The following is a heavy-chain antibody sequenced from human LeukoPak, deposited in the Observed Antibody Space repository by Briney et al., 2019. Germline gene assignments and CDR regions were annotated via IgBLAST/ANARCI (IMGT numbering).Heavy chain of an antibody. Sequence: GESLKISCKGSGYSFTSHWIGWVRQMPGKGLEWMGIIWPGDSDTKHSPFFQGQVTFSADKSISTAWLQWSNLRASDTAMYYCARRGGYGSGSYYGFDIWGQGTLVTVSS. V-gene: IGHV5-51*01. D-gene: IGHD3-10*01. CDR3: ARRGGYGSGSYYGFDI. CDR1: GYSFTSHW. CDR2: IWPGDSDT. J-gene: IGHJ3*02.